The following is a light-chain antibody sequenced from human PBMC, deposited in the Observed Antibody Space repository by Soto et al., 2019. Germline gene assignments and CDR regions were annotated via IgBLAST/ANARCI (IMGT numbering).Light chain of an antibody. Sequence: IQMTQSPSSLSAYVGDRVTITCRASQGIRDDLGWYQQKPGRAPRLLIYGASSLQSGVPSGFSGSGYGTEFTLTISSLQPEDFATYYCLQHHTYPRTFGQGTKVDIK. CDR2: GAS. CDR3: LQHHTYPRT. CDR1: QGIRDD. J-gene: IGKJ1*01. V-gene: IGKV1-6*02.